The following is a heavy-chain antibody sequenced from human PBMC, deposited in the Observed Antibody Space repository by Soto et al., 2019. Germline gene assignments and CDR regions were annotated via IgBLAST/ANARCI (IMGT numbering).Heavy chain of an antibody. CDR1: GGTFSSYT. V-gene: IGHV1-69*02. J-gene: IGHJ4*02. Sequence: QVQLVQSGAEVKKPGSSVKVSCKASGGTFSSYTISWVRQAPGQGLEWMGTIIPILGIANYAQKFQGRVTITADKSTSTAYMELSSLRSEDTAVYYCAGTHPHYYDSSGYRVDYWGQGTLVTVSS. CDR2: IIPILGIA. D-gene: IGHD3-22*01. CDR3: AGTHPHYYDSSGYRVDY.